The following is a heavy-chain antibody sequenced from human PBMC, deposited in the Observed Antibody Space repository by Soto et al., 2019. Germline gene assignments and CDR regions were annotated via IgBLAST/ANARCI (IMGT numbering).Heavy chain of an antibody. D-gene: IGHD3-9*01. CDR3: AGEHDVLTGYSFDY. V-gene: IGHV1-3*01. Sequence: QVQLVQSGAEVKKPGASVKVSCKASGYTFTTYAIHWVRQAPGQRLEWMGWINAGNGNTRYSQSFQGRVTITTDTSASTAYMDLSSLTSEDTAVFYCAGEHDVLTGYSFDYWGQGTLVTVSS. CDR1: GYTFTTYA. CDR2: INAGNGNT. J-gene: IGHJ4*02.